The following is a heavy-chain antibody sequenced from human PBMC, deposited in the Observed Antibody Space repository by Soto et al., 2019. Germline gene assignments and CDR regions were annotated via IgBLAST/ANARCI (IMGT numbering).Heavy chain of an antibody. D-gene: IGHD6-19*01. J-gene: IGHJ4*02. CDR3: ARRSSGWFYFDY. CDR2: IYYSGST. CDR1: GGSISSYY. V-gene: IGHV4-59*08. Sequence: SETLSLTCTVSGGSISSYYWSWIRQPPGKGLEWIGYIYYSGSTNYNPSLKSRVTISIDTSKNQFSLKLSSVTAADTAVYYCARRSSGWFYFDYWGQGTLVTVSS.